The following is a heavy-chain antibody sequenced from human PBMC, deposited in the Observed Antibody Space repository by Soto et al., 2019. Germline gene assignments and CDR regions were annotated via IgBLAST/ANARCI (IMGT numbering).Heavy chain of an antibody. D-gene: IGHD3-3*01. CDR3: ARRVNTHPYDYCYFDL. J-gene: IGHJ2*01. CDR2: IIPIFGTA. Sequence: QVQLVQSGAEVKKPGYSVKVSCKASGGTFSSYAISWVRQAPGQGLEWMGGIIPIFGTANYAQKIQGRVTIAADESTSTAYMELSSLRSEDTAVYYCARRVNTHPYDYCYFDLWGRGTLVTVSS. CDR1: GGTFSSYA. V-gene: IGHV1-69*01.